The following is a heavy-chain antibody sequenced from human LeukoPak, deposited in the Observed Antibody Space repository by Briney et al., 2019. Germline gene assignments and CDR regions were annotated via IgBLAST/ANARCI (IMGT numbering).Heavy chain of an antibody. Sequence: PSETLSLTCTVSGGSISSYYWSWIRQPPGKGLEWIGYIYYGGSTNYNPSLKSRVTISVDTSKNQFSLKLSSVTAADTALYYCAKDSAATGEDAFDIWGQGTMVTVSS. D-gene: IGHD6-25*01. CDR3: AKDSAATGEDAFDI. V-gene: IGHV4-59*01. CDR2: IYYGGST. J-gene: IGHJ3*02. CDR1: GGSISSYY.